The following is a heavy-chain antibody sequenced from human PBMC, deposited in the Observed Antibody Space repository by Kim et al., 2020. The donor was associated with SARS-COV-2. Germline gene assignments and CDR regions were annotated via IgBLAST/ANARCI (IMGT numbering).Heavy chain of an antibody. CDR1: GFTFSSYE. J-gene: IGHJ4*01. CDR2: ISKSGRSDDRM. V-gene: IGHV3-48*03. Sequence: GGSLRLSCAASGFTFSSYEMNWVRQAPGKGLEWIAYISKSGRSDDRMEYADSVKGRFTISRDNAKNSLYLQMNSLRAEDTAVSYCASDPHSVTRFDYWG. CDR3: ASDPHSVTRFDY. D-gene: IGHD4-17*01.